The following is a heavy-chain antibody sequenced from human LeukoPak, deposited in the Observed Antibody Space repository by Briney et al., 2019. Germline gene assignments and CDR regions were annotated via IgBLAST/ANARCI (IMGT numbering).Heavy chain of an antibody. CDR1: GGSISSYY. Sequence: SETLSLTCTVSGGSISSYYWSWIRQPPGKGLEWIGEINHSGSTNYNPSLKSRVTISVDTSKNQFSLKLSSVTAADTAVYYCARDMKYAGVYGSGSYQHWGQGTLVTVSS. D-gene: IGHD3-10*01. V-gene: IGHV4-34*01. CDR2: INHSGST. CDR3: ARDMKYAGVYGSGSYQH. J-gene: IGHJ4*02.